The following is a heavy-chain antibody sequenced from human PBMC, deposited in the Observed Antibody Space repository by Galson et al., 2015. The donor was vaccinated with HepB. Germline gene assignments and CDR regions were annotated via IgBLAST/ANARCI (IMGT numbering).Heavy chain of an antibody. J-gene: IGHJ3*02. V-gene: IGHV1-3*01. Sequence: SVKVSCKASGYTFTRYAMHWVRQAPGQRLEWMGWINAGNGNTKYSQKFQGRVTITRDTSASTAYMELSSLRSEDTAVYYCARAYSGSYWGDAFDIWGQGTMVTVSS. CDR2: INAGNGNT. CDR1: GYTFTRYA. D-gene: IGHD1-26*01. CDR3: ARAYSGSYWGDAFDI.